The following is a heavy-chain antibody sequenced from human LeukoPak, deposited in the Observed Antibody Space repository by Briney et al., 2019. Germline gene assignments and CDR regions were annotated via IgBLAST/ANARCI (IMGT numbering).Heavy chain of an antibody. Sequence: PGGSLRLSCAASGFTFSTYSMNWVRQAPGKGLEWVSSISSSSSYIYYADSVQGRFIITRDNAKNSLYLQMNSLTDEDTAVYYCARDRDYSFDYWGQGTLVTVSS. V-gene: IGHV3-21*06. CDR2: ISSSSSYI. J-gene: IGHJ4*02. CDR3: ARDRDYSFDY. D-gene: IGHD5-24*01. CDR1: GFTFSTYS.